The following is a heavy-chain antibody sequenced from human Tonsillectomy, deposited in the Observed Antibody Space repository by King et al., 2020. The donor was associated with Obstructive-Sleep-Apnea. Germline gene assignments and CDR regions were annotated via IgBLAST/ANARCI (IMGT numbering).Heavy chain of an antibody. J-gene: IGHJ4*02. Sequence: VQLVESGGGLVQPGGSLRLSCAASGFTFSSYAMSWVRQAPGKGLEWVSVISGGGNTYYVDSVKGRFTISRDNSKNTLYLQMNSLRAEDTAVYYCAKAVPYSTSLLYFDYWGQGALVTVSS. V-gene: IGHV3-23*04. D-gene: IGHD6-6*01. CDR1: GFTFSSYA. CDR3: AKAVPYSTSLLYFDY. CDR2: ISGGGNT.